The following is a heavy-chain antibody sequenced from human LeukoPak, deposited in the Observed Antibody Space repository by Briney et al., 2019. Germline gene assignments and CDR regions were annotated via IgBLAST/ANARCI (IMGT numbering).Heavy chain of an antibody. CDR1: GASINTYY. Sequence: PSETLSLTCTVSGASINTYYWSWIRQPPGKGLEWMGCIFYSGSTDSNPSLKSRVTISVDTSKNQFSLKLSSVTAADTAVYYCARTYCSGGSCHFDYWGQGTLVTVSS. CDR2: IFYSGST. V-gene: IGHV4-59*08. D-gene: IGHD2-15*01. J-gene: IGHJ4*02. CDR3: ARTYCSGGSCHFDY.